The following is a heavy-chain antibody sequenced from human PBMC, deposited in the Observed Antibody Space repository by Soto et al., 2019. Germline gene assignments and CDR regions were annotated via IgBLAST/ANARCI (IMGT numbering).Heavy chain of an antibody. CDR2: YHSGGST. D-gene: IGHD2-15*01. CDR1: GVSLNTADTW. V-gene: IGHV4-30-4*01. CDR3: VRSRQKESGNGYGLDG. Sequence: QVQLQESGSGLVKPSQSLSLTCTVSGVSLNTADTWWSWIRQSPGKGLEFIGYYHSGGSTYYDAFFRGRVIISADTSNSQFCLKFSSVTFADTAGYFWVRSRQKESGNGYGLDGGGQGTTVTVSS. J-gene: IGHJ6*02.